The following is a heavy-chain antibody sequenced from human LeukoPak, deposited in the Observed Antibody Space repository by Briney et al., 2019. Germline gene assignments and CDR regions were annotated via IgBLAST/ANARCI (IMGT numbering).Heavy chain of an antibody. CDR3: ARTGGLGTPRHYYYYYMDV. D-gene: IGHD6-25*01. V-gene: IGHV3-53*01. CDR2: IYRGGST. Sequence: GGSLRLSCAASGFTVSSNYMSWVRQAPGKGLEWVSVIYRGGSTYYADSVKGRFTISRDNSKNTLYLQMNSLTAEDTAVYYCARTGGLGTPRHYYYYYMDVWGKGTTVTVSS. J-gene: IGHJ6*03. CDR1: GFTVSSNY.